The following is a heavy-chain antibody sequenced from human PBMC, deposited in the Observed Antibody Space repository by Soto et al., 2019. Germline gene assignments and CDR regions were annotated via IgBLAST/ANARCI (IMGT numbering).Heavy chain of an antibody. CDR1: GGSISSYY. J-gene: IGHJ5*02. Sequence: SETLSLTCTVSGGSISSYYWSWIRQPPGKGLEWIGYIYYSGSTNYNPSLKSRVTISVDTSKNQFSLKLSSVTAADTAVYYCAARVVVAATRWAWFDPWGQGTLVTVSS. CDR2: IYYSGST. V-gene: IGHV4-59*01. D-gene: IGHD2-15*01. CDR3: AARVVVAATRWAWFDP.